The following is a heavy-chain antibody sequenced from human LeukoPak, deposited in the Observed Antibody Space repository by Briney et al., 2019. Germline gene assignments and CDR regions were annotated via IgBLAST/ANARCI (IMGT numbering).Heavy chain of an antibody. CDR2: IYASGST. D-gene: IGHD6-19*01. V-gene: IGHV4-61*02. Sequence: PSQTLSLTCTVSGGSIGSGAYYWSWIRQPAGKGPERIGRIYASGSTNYNPSLKSRVTISVDTSENQFSLNLRSVTAADTAVYYCASEGLAVAGNFLYWGQGALVTVSS. CDR1: GGSIGSGAYY. J-gene: IGHJ4*02. CDR3: ASEGLAVAGNFLY.